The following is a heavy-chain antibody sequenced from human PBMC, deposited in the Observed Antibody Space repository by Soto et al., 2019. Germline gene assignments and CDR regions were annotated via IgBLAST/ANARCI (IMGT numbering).Heavy chain of an antibody. J-gene: IGHJ4*02. D-gene: IGHD3-3*01. CDR2: IDPSDSYT. CDR3: ARRYDFWSGYYTWDY. CDR1: GYSFTSYW. Sequence: GKSLKISCKGSGYSFTSYWISWVRQMPGKGLEWMGRIDPSDSYTNYSPSFQGHVTISADKSISTAYLQWSSLKASDTAMYYCARRYDFWSGYYTWDYWGQGTLVTVSS. V-gene: IGHV5-10-1*01.